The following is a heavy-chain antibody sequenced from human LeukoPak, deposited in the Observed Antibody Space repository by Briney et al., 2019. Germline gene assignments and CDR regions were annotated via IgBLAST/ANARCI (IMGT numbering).Heavy chain of an antibody. CDR2: MNPNSGKS. D-gene: IGHD5-12*01. Sequence: ASVKVSCKASGYSFTTHDINWVRQYTGQGLEWMGWMNPNSGKSGYAQKFQGRVTMTRDTSISTVYMELSSLGSDDTDVYYCARESGLTDNWLDSRGQGTLVIVSS. CDR1: GYSFTTHD. V-gene: IGHV1-8*01. J-gene: IGHJ5*01. CDR3: ARESGLTDNWLDS.